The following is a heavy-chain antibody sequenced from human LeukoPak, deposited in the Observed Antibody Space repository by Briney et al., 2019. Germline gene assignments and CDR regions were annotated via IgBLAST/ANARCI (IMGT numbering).Heavy chain of an antibody. CDR1: GFLFSSYA. V-gene: IGHV3-33*06. Sequence: GSLRLSCAASGFLFSSYAMHWVRQSPGKGLDWVAAIWYDESKTYYADSVKGRFTFSRASSENTMYLKMTSLRAEAAAIYYCVKDLVPASSSRWCDSWGQGTLVSVSS. D-gene: IGHD2-2*01. CDR2: IWYDESKT. CDR3: VKDLVPASSSRWCDS. J-gene: IGHJ5*01.